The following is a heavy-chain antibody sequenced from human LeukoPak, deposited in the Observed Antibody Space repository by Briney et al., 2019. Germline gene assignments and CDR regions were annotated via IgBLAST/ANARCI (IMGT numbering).Heavy chain of an antibody. D-gene: IGHD3-10*01. CDR3: ARRRAYYGSGSYGGPFDP. V-gene: IGHV4-4*07. CDR2: IFASGST. Sequence: SETLSLTCTVSGGSISTNYWSWIRQPAGKGLEWIGRIFASGSTNYNPSLKSRVTISVDTSKNQFSLKLSSVTAADTAVYYCARRRAYYGSGSYGGPFDPWGQGTLVTVSS. J-gene: IGHJ5*02. CDR1: GGSISTNY.